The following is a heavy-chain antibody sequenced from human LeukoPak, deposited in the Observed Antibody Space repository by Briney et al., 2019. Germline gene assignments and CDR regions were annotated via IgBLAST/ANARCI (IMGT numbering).Heavy chain of an antibody. Sequence: SETLSLTCTVSGGSISSGGYYWSWIRQHPGKGLEWIGYIYYSGSTYYNPSLKSRVTISVDTSKNQFSLKLSSVTAADTAVYYCARGDTYYYDSSGYSYKQFDYWGQGTLVTVSS. D-gene: IGHD3-22*01. CDR1: GGSISSGGYY. CDR2: IYYSGST. J-gene: IGHJ4*02. CDR3: ARGDTYYYDSSGYSYKQFDY. V-gene: IGHV4-31*03.